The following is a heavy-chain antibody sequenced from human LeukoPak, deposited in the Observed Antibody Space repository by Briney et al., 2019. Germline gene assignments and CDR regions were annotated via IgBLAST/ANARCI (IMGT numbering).Heavy chain of an antibody. CDR3: ARELPVWGSYRYFGY. CDR2: ISPYNGNT. CDR1: GYAFTNYV. D-gene: IGHD3-16*02. Sequence: ASVKVSCKASGYAFTNYVISWVRQAPGQGLEWMGWISPYNGNTDYAEKLQDRVTMTADTSTSTVYMELQSLRSDDTAVYYCARELPVWGSYRYFGYWGQRTVVTVSS. J-gene: IGHJ4*02. V-gene: IGHV1-18*01.